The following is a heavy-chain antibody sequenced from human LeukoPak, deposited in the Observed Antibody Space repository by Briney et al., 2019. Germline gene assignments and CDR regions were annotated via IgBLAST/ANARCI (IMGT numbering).Heavy chain of an antibody. CDR3: ARDFTR. J-gene: IGHJ4*02. D-gene: IGHD3-3*01. CDR1: GGSISRTNYH. V-gene: IGHV4-39*07. Sequence: SETLSLTCTVSGGSISRTNYHWGWIRQPPGKGLEWIGEISHSGSINYNPSLKSRVIISVDTSKNQFSLKLSSVTAADTAVYYCARDFTRWGQGTLVTVSS. CDR2: ISHSGSI.